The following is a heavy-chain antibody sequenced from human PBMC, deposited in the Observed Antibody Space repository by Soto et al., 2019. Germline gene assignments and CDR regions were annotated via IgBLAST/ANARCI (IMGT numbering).Heavy chain of an antibody. CDR3: ERDVIGQDNYETIGYYFDH. D-gene: IGHD3-16*01. J-gene: IGHJ4*02. V-gene: IGHV1-46*01. Sequence: QVQLIQFGAEVKKPGASVKVSCRASGYTFTKFHIHWVRQAPGQGLEWMGMIDPSGGVTRDAQRFQGRITMTSDTSTSSVYMALRGLTSADTAVYYCERDVIGQDNYETIGYYFDHWGPATLVTVSS. CDR2: IDPSGGVT. CDR1: GYTFTKFH.